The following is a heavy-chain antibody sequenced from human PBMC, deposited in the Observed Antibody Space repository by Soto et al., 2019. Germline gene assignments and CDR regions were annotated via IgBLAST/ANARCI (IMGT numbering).Heavy chain of an antibody. CDR3: TRHVEGPDTAMVDYHYYGMDV. CDR1: GFTFSGSA. CDR2: IRSKANSYAT. J-gene: IGHJ6*01. V-gene: IGHV3-73*02. Sequence: EVQLVESGGGLVQPGGSLKLSCAASGFTFSGSAMHWVRQASGKGLEWVGRIRSKANSYATAYAASVKGRFTISRDDSKNTAYLQMNSLKTEDTAVYYCTRHVEGPDTAMVDYHYYGMDVW. D-gene: IGHD5-18*01.